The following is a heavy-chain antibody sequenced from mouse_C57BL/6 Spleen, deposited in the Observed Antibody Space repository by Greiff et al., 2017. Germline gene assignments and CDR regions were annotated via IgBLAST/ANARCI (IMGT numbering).Heavy chain of an antibody. CDR3: ASYDYDDYAMDY. CDR1: GFTFSSYG. Sequence: DVMLVESGGDLVKPGGSLKLSCAASGFTFSSYGMSWVRQTPDKRLEWVATISSGGSYTYYPDSVKGRFTISRDNAKNTLYLQMSSLKSEDTAMYYCASYDYDDYAMDYWGQGTSVTVSS. D-gene: IGHD2-4*01. J-gene: IGHJ4*01. CDR2: ISSGGSYT. V-gene: IGHV5-6*02.